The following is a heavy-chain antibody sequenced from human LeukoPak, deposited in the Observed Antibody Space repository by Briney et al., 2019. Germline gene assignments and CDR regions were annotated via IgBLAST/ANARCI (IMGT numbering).Heavy chain of an antibody. V-gene: IGHV3-23*01. CDR1: GFTFSSYA. Sequence: GGSLRLSCAASGFTFSSYAMSWVRQAPGKGLEWVSAISGSGGSTYYADSVKGRLTISRDNTKNSLYLQMNSLRAEDTAVYYCARDGVPYYYDSSPRFDPWGQGTLVTVSS. CDR3: ARDGVPYYYDSSPRFDP. D-gene: IGHD3-22*01. J-gene: IGHJ5*02. CDR2: ISGSGGST.